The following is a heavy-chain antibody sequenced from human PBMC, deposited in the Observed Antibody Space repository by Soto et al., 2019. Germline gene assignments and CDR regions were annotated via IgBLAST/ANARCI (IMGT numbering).Heavy chain of an antibody. CDR1: GFSLSDYW. Sequence: EVQLVESGGGLVQPGGSLRLSCAASGFSLSDYWMNWVRQAPGKGLEWVAIIKQDGSDRYYVDSVKGRFTISRDNAKNSWYLQMSSLRVEDTALYYCARGRGWLHDYWGQGTLVTVSS. V-gene: IGHV3-7*01. CDR2: IKQDGSDR. D-gene: IGHD6-19*01. CDR3: ARGRGWLHDY. J-gene: IGHJ4*02.